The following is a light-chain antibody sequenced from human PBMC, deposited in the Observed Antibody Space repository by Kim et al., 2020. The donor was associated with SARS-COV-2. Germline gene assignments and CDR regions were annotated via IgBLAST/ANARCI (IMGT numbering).Light chain of an antibody. J-gene: IGLJ1*01. V-gene: IGLV2-11*03. CDR1: RSDVGAYNF. CDR3: CSYAGTYTYV. CDR2: DVT. Sequence: GQSVTISCTGTRSDVGAYNFVTWYLQHPGKAPKLMIYDVTKRPSGVPDRFSGSKSGNTASLTISGLQAEDEADYYCCSYAGTYTYVFGTGTKVTVL.